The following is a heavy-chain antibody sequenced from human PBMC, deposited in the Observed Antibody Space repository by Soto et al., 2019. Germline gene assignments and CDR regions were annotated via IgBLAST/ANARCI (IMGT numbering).Heavy chain of an antibody. D-gene: IGHD6-13*01. V-gene: IGHV3-33*01. CDR3: AAAAGGHYYYYYYMDV. CDR2: IWYDGSNK. Sequence: GGSLRLSCAASGFTFSSYGMHWVRQAPGKGLEWVAVIWYDGSNKYYADSVKGRFTISRDNSKNTLYLQMNSLRAEDTAVYYCAAAAGGHYYYYYYMDVWGKGTTVTVSS. J-gene: IGHJ6*03. CDR1: GFTFSSYG.